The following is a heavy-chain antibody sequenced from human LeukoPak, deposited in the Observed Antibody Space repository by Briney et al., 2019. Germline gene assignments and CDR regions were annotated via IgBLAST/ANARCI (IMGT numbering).Heavy chain of an antibody. CDR1: GDSITSHY. Sequence: PSETLSLTCTVSGDSITSHYWSWIRQPPGKGLEWIGYINYSGGTDYNPSLKSRVAMSVETSKNQFYLKLSSVTAADTAVYYCARHYDGRETRSYYEDYWGQGTLVSVSS. J-gene: IGHJ4*02. D-gene: IGHD1-26*01. CDR2: INYSGGT. CDR3: ARHYDGRETRSYYEDY. V-gene: IGHV4-59*08.